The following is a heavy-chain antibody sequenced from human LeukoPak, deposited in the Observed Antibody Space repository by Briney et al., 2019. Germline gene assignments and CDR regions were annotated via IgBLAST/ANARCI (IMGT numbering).Heavy chain of an antibody. D-gene: IGHD2-2*01. CDR2: INANSGGT. Sequence: GASVKVSCKASGYTFTGYYMHWVRQAPGQGLEWMGWINANSGGTNYAQKFQGWVTMTRDTSISTAYMELSRLRSDDTAVYYCARAGRVEDYGLLSCINWGQGTLVTVSS. V-gene: IGHV1-2*04. CDR1: GYTFTGYY. CDR3: ARAGRVEDYGLLSCIN. J-gene: IGHJ4*02.